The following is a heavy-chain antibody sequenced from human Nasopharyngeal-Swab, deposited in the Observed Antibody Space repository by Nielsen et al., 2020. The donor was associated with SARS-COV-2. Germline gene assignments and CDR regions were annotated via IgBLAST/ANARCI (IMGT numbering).Heavy chain of an antibody. J-gene: IGHJ4*02. CDR3: ASSYDFWSGIDTD. CDR2: ISYDGSNK. CDR1: GFTFSSYA. Sequence: GESLKISCAASGFTFSSYAMHWVRQAPGKGLEWVAVISYDGSNKYYADSVKGRFTISRDNSKNTLYLQMNSLRAEDTAVYYCASSYDFWSGIDTDWGQGTLVTVSS. D-gene: IGHD3-3*01. V-gene: IGHV3-30-3*01.